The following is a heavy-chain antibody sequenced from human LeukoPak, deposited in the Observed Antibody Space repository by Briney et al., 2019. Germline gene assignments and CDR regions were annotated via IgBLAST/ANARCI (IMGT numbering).Heavy chain of an antibody. J-gene: IGHJ4*02. CDR3: AKVGDNWDFDY. D-gene: IGHD3-16*01. Sequence: GGSLRLSCAASGFTFSSYAMHWVRQAPGKGLEWVAVISYDGSNKYYADSVKGRFTISRDNSKNTLYLQMNSLRTEDTAVYYCAKVGDNWDFDYWGQGTLVSVSS. CDR2: ISYDGSNK. CDR1: GFTFSSYA. V-gene: IGHV3-30*04.